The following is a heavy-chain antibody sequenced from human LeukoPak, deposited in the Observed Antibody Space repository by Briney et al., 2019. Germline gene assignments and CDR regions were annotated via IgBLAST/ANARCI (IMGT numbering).Heavy chain of an antibody. CDR1: GGSISSSREH. Sequence: SETLSLTRTVSGGSISSSREHWGWIRQPPGKGLEWIGCIYYSGSTYYSPSLKSRVTISVDTSKNQFSLKRSSVTAADTAVYYCARHVEIAVAGPIDYWGQGTLVTVSS. CDR3: ARHVEIAVAGPIDY. J-gene: IGHJ4*02. CDR2: IYYSGST. D-gene: IGHD6-19*01. V-gene: IGHV4-39*01.